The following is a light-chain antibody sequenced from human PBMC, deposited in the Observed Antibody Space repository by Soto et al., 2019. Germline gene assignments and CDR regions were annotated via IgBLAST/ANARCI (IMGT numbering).Light chain of an antibody. J-gene: IGKJ1*01. Sequence: DIQMTQSPSSLSASVGDRVTIVCRASQSITNSLNWYQQKPGKAPKLLISTTSNLQSGVPSRFSGSGSGTAFTLAISRLQPEDFATYYCQQSYKWTFGQGTKVEMK. CDR3: QQSYKWT. CDR2: TTS. CDR1: QSITNS. V-gene: IGKV1-39*01.